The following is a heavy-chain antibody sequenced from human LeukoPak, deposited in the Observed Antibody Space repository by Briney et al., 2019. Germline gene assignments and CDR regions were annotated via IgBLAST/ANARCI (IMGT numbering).Heavy chain of an antibody. CDR3: AKDIFPWDTAMAGDAFDIWGPNSAFDI. J-gene: IGHJ3*02. D-gene: IGHD5-18*01. CDR2: ISWNSGSI. CDR1: GFTFDDYA. V-gene: IGHV3-9*01. Sequence: GGSLRLSCAASGFTFDDYAMHWVRQAPGKGLEWVSGISWNSGSIGYADSVKGRFTISRDNAKNSLYLQMNSLRAEDTALYYCAKDIFPWDTAMAGDAFDIWGPNSAFDIWGQGTMVTVSS.